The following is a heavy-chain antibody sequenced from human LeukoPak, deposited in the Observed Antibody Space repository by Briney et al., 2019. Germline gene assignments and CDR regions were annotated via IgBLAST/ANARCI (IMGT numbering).Heavy chain of an antibody. Sequence: SETLSLTCTVSGGSISSYYWSWIRQPPGKGLEWIGNIYYSGSTNYNPSLKSRVTISVDTSKNLFFLKLTSVTAADTALYYCARGNANWGQGTLVTVSS. CDR1: GGSISSYY. J-gene: IGHJ4*02. V-gene: IGHV4-59*01. CDR2: IYYSGST. CDR3: ARGNAN.